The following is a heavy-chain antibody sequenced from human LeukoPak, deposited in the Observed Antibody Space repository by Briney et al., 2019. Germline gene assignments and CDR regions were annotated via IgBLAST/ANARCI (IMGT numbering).Heavy chain of an antibody. CDR3: AKSFDYDVLTGQDY. D-gene: IGHD3-9*01. CDR1: GFTFNNYA. V-gene: IGHV3-23*01. CDR2: ISGSGSNT. J-gene: IGHJ4*02. Sequence: GGSLRLSCAASGFTFNNYAMSWVRQAQGKGLEWVSVISGSGSNTYYADSVKGRFTISRDNSENTLYLQMNSLRAEDTAIYYCAKSFDYDVLTGQDYWGQGTLVTVSS.